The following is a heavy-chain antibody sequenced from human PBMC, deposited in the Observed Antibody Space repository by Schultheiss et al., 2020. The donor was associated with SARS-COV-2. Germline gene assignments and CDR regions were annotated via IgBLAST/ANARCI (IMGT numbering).Heavy chain of an antibody. CDR2: MNPNSGNT. CDR1: GYTFTSYD. Sequence: ASVKVSCKASGYTFTSYDINWVRQATGQGLEWMGWMNPNSGNTGYAQKFQGRVTITRDTSASTAYMELSSLRSEDTAVYYCARARSYCSSTSCYLGFHPYYYGMDVWGQGTTVTVSS. V-gene: IGHV1-8*03. D-gene: IGHD2-2*01. J-gene: IGHJ6*02. CDR3: ARARSYCSSTSCYLGFHPYYYGMDV.